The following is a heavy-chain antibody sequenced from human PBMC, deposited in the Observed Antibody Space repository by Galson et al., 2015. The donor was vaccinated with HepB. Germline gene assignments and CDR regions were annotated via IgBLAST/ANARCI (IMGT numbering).Heavy chain of an antibody. D-gene: IGHD6-13*01. V-gene: IGHV4-61*02. CDR2: FYTSENI. J-gene: IGHJ4*02. CDR1: GGSISSASYY. CDR3: ARDDQGITAAGYL. Sequence: LSLTCTVSGGSISSASYYWSWIRQPAGKGLEWIGRFYTSENIDYNPSLKSRVTMSLDTSRNQFSLRLSSVTAADTAVYYCARDDQGITAAGYLWGQGTLVIVSS.